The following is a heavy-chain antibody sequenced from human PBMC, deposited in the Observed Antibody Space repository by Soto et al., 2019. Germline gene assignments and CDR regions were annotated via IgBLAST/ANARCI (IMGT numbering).Heavy chain of an antibody. CDR3: AKKVNSGSGSQFFDY. CDR2: FRSGGDDDTT. V-gene: IGHV3-23*01. J-gene: IGHJ4*02. CDR1: GFTFSGYS. D-gene: IGHD3-10*01. Sequence: GGSLRLSCAASGFTFSGYSMSWVRQAPGKGLEWVSGFRSGGDDDTTYYADSVRGRFTISRDNSKNTLFLQMNSLRAEDTAIYYCAKKVNSGSGSQFFDYWGQGTLVTVSS.